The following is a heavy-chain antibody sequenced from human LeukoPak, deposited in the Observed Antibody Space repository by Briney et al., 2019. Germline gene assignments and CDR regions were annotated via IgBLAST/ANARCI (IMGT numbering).Heavy chain of an antibody. J-gene: IGHJ4*02. CDR3: AKHYYGSGSYYGN. Sequence: GGSLRLSCAASGFTFSSYGMHWVRQAPGKGLEWVAVISYDGSNKYYADSVKGRFTISRDNSVNTLYLQMNSLRAEDTAVYYCAKHYYGSGSYYGNWGQGILVTVSS. D-gene: IGHD3-10*01. V-gene: IGHV3-30*18. CDR2: ISYDGSNK. CDR1: GFTFSSYG.